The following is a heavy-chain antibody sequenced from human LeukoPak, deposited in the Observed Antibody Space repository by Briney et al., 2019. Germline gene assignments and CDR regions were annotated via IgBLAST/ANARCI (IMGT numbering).Heavy chain of an antibody. CDR3: ARTTEGYCSSASCFGFSYSYYMDV. Sequence: PSETLSLTCTVSGGSISSYYWSWIRQLPGKGLEWIGYIYYSGSTNYNPSLKSRVTISVDTSKNQFSLKLSSVIAADTAVYYCARTTEGYCSSASCFGFSYSYYMDVWGKGTTVTISS. CDR2: IYYSGST. V-gene: IGHV4-59*01. D-gene: IGHD2-2*01. CDR1: GGSISSYY. J-gene: IGHJ6*03.